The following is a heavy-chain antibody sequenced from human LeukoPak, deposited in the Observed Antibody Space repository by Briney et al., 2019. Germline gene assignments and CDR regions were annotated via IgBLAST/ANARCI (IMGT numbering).Heavy chain of an antibody. D-gene: IGHD1-14*01. CDR1: GFILSSHG. CDR3: ATTRPYGTTWAGAFED. J-gene: IGHJ4*02. CDR2: VSSRSGT. V-gene: IGHV3-23*01. Sequence: TGGSLRLSCAASGFILSSHGMSWVRQAPGKGLEWVSTVSSRSGTYYTDSVKGRFITSRDNSKNTLLLEMNNLRAEDTAVYYCATTRPYGTTWAGAFEDWGQGTPVTVSS.